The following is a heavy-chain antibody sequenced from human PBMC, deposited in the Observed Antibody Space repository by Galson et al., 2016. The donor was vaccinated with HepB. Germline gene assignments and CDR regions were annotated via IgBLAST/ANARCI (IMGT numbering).Heavy chain of an antibody. Sequence: SLRLSCAGSGFTFSHAWLNWVRQAPGKRLEWVGRIKSKGDGETTDYAAPVKGRFTVSRDESKNTLYLQMNSLKTEDTAVYHCTTSVGANEFDYWGRGTLVTVSS. CDR2: IKSKGDGETT. J-gene: IGHJ4*02. CDR1: GFTFSHAW. V-gene: IGHV3-15*07. CDR3: TTSVGANEFDY. D-gene: IGHD1-26*01.